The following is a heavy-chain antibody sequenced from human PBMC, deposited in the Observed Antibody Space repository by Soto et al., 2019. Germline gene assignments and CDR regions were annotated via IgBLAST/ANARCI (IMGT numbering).Heavy chain of an antibody. J-gene: IGHJ4*02. CDR3: VSLQHYYYDSSGYYYVFDY. CDR1: GGSISSGDYY. CDR2: IYYSGST. V-gene: IGHV4-30-4*01. D-gene: IGHD3-22*01. Sequence: TLCLTGPVSGGSISSGDYYWSWIRQPPGKGLEWIGYIYYSGSTYYNPSLKSRVTISVDTSKNQFSLKLSSVTAADTAVYYCVSLQHYYYDSSGYYYVFDYWGQGTLVTVSS.